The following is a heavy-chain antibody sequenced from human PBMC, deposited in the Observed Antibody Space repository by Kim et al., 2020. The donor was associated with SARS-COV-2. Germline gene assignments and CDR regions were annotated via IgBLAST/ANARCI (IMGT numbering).Heavy chain of an antibody. Sequence: GGSLRLSCAASGFTFSGYAMSWVRQAPGKGLEWVSAISGSGGSTYYADSVKGRFTISRDKSKNTVYLQMNSLRAEDTAVYYCAKDRGDSSGHYRFWGQGTLVTVSS. CDR3: AKDRGDSSGHYRF. CDR1: GFTFSGYA. CDR2: ISGSGGST. V-gene: IGHV3-23*01. D-gene: IGHD3-22*01. J-gene: IGHJ4*02.